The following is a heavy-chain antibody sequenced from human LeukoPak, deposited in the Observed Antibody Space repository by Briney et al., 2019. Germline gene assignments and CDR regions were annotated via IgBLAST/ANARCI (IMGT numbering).Heavy chain of an antibody. J-gene: IGHJ4*02. CDR2: ISGSGGST. Sequence: GGSLRLSCAASGFTFSSYAMSWVRQAPGKGLEWVSAISGSGGSTYYADSVKGRFTISRDNSKNTLYLQMNSLRAEDTAVYYCAKAPNMIVVVIGPLDYWGQGTLVTVSS. V-gene: IGHV3-23*01. D-gene: IGHD3-22*01. CDR1: GFTFSSYA. CDR3: AKAPNMIVVVIGPLDY.